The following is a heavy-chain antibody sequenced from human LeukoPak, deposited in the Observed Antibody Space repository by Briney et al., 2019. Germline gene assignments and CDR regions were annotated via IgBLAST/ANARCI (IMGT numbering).Heavy chain of an antibody. CDR3: ARERDGYNSP. CDR1: GGSISSSSYY. Sequence: SETLSLTCTVSGGSISSSSYYWGWIRQPPGKGLEWIGSIYYSGSTYYNPSLKSRVTISVDTSKNQFSLKLSSVTAADTAVYYCARERDGYNSPWGQGTLVTVSS. D-gene: IGHD5-24*01. J-gene: IGHJ4*02. CDR2: IYYSGST. V-gene: IGHV4-39*07.